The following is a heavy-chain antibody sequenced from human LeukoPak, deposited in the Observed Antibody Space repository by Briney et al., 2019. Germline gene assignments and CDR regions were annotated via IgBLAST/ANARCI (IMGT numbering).Heavy chain of an antibody. D-gene: IGHD2-8*01. Sequence: GGSLRLSCAASGFTFSSYWMSCVRQAPGKGLEWVANIKQDGSEKYYADSVKGRFTISRDNAKNSLYLQMNSLRAEDTAVYYCAREGSYCTNGVCYAGLDAFDIWGQGTMVTVSS. V-gene: IGHV3-7*01. CDR3: AREGSYCTNGVCYAGLDAFDI. CDR2: IKQDGSEK. CDR1: GFTFSSYW. J-gene: IGHJ3*02.